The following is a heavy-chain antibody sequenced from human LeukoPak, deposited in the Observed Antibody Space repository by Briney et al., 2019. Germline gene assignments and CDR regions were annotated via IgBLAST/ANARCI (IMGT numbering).Heavy chain of an antibody. Sequence: SETLSLTCAVSGYSISSGYYWGWIRQPPGKGLEWIGSIYHSGNTYYNPSLKSRVTISVDTSKNQFFLKVTSVTAAAAAVYYCARPKYGDAAYFALWGRGALVTVSS. CDR1: GYSISSGYY. J-gene: IGHJ2*01. CDR2: IYHSGNT. CDR3: ARPKYGDAAYFAL. D-gene: IGHD4-17*01. V-gene: IGHV4-38-2*01.